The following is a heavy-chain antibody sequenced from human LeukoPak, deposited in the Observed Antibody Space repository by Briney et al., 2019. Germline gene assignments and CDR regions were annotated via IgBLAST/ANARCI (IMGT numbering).Heavy chain of an antibody. J-gene: IGHJ6*03. D-gene: IGHD1-1*01. V-gene: IGHV1-69*05. Sequence: SVKVSCKASGGTFSSYAISWVRQAPGQGLEWMGGIIPIFGTANYAQKFQGRVTITTDESTSTAFMELSSLRSEDTAVYYCARAASTGTFDYYYYYMDVWGKGTTVTVSS. CDR3: ARAASTGTFDYYYYYMDV. CDR1: GGTFSSYA. CDR2: IIPIFGTA.